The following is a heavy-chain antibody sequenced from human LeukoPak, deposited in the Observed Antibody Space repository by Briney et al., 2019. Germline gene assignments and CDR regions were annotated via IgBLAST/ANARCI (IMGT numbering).Heavy chain of an antibody. CDR2: IRYDGSNK. CDR1: GFTFSSYG. CDR3: AKDAEHYGDSSGLLGY. Sequence: GGSLRLSCAASGFTFSSYGMHWVRQAPGKGLEWVAFIRYDGSNKYYADYVKGRFTISRDNSKNTLYLQMNSLRAEDTAVYYCAKDAEHYGDSSGLLGYWVQATLVTVSS. V-gene: IGHV3-30*02. D-gene: IGHD4-17*01. J-gene: IGHJ4*02.